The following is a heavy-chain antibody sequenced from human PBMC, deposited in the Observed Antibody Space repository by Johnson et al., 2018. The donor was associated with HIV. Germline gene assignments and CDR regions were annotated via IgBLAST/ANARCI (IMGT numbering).Heavy chain of an antibody. J-gene: IGHJ3*02. CDR1: GFTFDEYD. CDR2: ITWNGGGT. Sequence: VQLVESGGGVVRPGGSLRLSCAASGFTFDEYDMSWVRQGPGKGLEWVSGITWNGGGTCYADSVKGRFTISRDNAKNSLYLQMDSLRPEDTALYYCARSMYWPEAFDILGQGTMVTVSS. V-gene: IGHV3-20*04. CDR3: ARSMYWPEAFDI. D-gene: IGHD2-8*02.